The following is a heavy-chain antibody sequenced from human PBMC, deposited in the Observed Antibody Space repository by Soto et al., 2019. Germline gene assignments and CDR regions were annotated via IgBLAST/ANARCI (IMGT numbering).Heavy chain of an antibody. CDR2: IIPIFGTA. V-gene: IGHV1-69*13. CDR3: ASSRDIGGAPLYYYYGMDG. D-gene: IGHD1-26*01. Sequence: SVKVSCKASGGTFSSYAISWVRQAPGQGLEWMGGIIPIFGTANYAQKLQGRVTITADESTSTAYMELSSLRSEDTAVYYCASSRDIGGAPLYYYYGMDGWGQGTTVNVSS. J-gene: IGHJ6*02. CDR1: GGTFSSYA.